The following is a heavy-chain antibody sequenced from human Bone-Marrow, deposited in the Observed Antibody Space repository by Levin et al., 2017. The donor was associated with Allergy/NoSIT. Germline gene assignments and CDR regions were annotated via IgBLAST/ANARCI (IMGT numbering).Heavy chain of an antibody. CDR1: GGSISSSQW. V-gene: IGHV4-4*02. J-gene: IGHJ6*03. Sequence: TSETLSLTCTVSGGSISSSQWWSWVRQSPKKGLEWIGEIYHTGSTHYNPSLNSRVTISVDKSNNQFSLKLNSVTAADTAVYYCAISLPRYCTSASCDKYYHYYMGVWGKGTTVTVSS. CDR2: IYHTGST. D-gene: IGHD2-2*02. CDR3: AISLPRYCTSASCDKYYHYYMGV.